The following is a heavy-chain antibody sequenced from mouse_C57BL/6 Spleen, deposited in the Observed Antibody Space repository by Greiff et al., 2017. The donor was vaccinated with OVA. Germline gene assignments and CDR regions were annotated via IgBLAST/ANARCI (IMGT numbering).Heavy chain of an antibody. D-gene: IGHD4-1*01. CDR2: IRNKANNHAT. J-gene: IGHJ2*01. CDR3: TRPTSGTGFDY. Sequence: EVKVEESGGGLVQPGGSMKLSCAASGFTFSDAWMDWVRQSPEKGLEWVAEIRNKANNHATYCAESVKGRFTISRDDSKSSVYLQMNSLRAEDTGIYYCTRPTSGTGFDYWGQGTTLTVSS. CDR1: GFTFSDAW. V-gene: IGHV6-6*01.